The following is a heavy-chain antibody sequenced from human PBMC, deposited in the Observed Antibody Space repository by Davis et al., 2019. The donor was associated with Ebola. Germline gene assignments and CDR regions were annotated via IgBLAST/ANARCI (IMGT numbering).Heavy chain of an antibody. CDR1: GASISANNF. CDR3: ARNHNGGWFDS. Sequence: MPSETLSLTCSVSGASISANNFWGWVRQSPGKGLEWIVNINSRGDTYYNPSLRSRVTISVDTSKNQFSLKVESVSAADTAVYFCARNHNGGWFDSWGQGTLVTVSS. J-gene: IGHJ5*01. D-gene: IGHD4-23*01. CDR2: INSRGDT. V-gene: IGHV4-39*01.